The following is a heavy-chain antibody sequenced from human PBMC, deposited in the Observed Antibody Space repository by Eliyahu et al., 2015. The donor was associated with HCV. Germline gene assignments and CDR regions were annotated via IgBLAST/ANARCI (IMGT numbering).Heavy chain of an antibody. CDR1: GFXFSXYW. CDR3: ARVGGYDFWRNYYGMDV. J-gene: IGHJ6*02. D-gene: IGHD3-3*01. Sequence: EVQLVESGGGLVQPGGSLXLSXAASGFXFSXYWMYWVRQAPGKGLVWVSHINSDGSSSSYADSVKXRFTISRDNAKNTLYLQMNSLRAEDTAVYYCARVGGYDFWRNYYGMDVWGQGTTVTVSS. CDR2: INSDGSSS. V-gene: IGHV3-74*01.